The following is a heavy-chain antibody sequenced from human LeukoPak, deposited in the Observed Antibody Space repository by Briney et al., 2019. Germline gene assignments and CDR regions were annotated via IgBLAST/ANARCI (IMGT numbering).Heavy chain of an antibody. V-gene: IGHV1-69*02. CDR3: ARKVLGEWLLGEAFDI. CDR2: IIPILGIA. J-gene: IGHJ3*02. D-gene: IGHD3-3*01. CDR1: GGTFSSYT. Sequence: SVKVSCKAPGGTFSSYTISWVRQAPGQGLEWMGRIIPILGIANYAQKFQGRVTITADKSTSTAYMELSSLRSEDTAVYYCARKVLGEWLLGEAFDIWGQGTMVTVSS.